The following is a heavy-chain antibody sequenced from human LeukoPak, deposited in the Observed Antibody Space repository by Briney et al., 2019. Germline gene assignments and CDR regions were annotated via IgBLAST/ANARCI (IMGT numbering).Heavy chain of an antibody. J-gene: IGHJ4*02. Sequence: GGSLRLSCAASGFTFSEHYIDWVRQAPGKGLEWGGRSKNKANNYITQYAAFVQGRFTISRDNSKNSLYLQINSLKTEDTAVYYCARDSSGQGDYWGQGTLVTVSS. CDR3: ARDSSGQGDY. CDR2: SKNKANNYIT. CDR1: GFTFSEHY. D-gene: IGHD3-22*01. V-gene: IGHV3-72*01.